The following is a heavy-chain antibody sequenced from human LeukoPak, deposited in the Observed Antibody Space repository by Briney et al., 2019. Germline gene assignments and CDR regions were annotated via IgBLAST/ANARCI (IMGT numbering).Heavy chain of an antibody. D-gene: IGHD4-23*01. V-gene: IGHV5-51*01. J-gene: IGHJ3*02. Sequence: GESLKISCKGSGYSFTSYWIGWVRQMPGKGLEWMGIIYSADSDTRNSPSFQGQVTISADKSITTAYLQWSSLKASDTAIYFCARHDFGANSAAAFAIWGQGTMVTVSS. CDR3: ARHDFGANSAAAFAI. CDR1: GYSFTSYW. CDR2: IYSADSDT.